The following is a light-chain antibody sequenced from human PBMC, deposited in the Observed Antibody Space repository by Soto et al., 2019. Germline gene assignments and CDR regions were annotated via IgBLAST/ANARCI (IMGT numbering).Light chain of an antibody. CDR2: ADD. J-gene: IGLJ2*01. Sequence: QSVLTQPPSASGTPGQRVTISCSGTSSNIGSSTVNWYQQLPGTAPKLLIYADDQRPSGVPNRFSGSKSGNTASLTISGLQSEDEADYYCSSFVHKNKLLFGGGTKLTVL. CDR1: SSNIGSST. CDR3: SSFVHKNKLL. V-gene: IGLV1-44*01.